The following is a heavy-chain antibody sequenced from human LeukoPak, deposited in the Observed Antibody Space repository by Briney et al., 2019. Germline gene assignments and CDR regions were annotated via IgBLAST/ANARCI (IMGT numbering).Heavy chain of an antibody. CDR1: GFTFSNYA. V-gene: IGHV3-23*01. J-gene: IGHJ4*02. Sequence: GGSLRLSCAASGFTFSNYAMFWVRQAPGKGLEWVSSISATGIRTNYADSVKGRFTISRDNSKNTLYLQMNSLRAEDTAIYYCAKRNSSGYYYFDYWGQGTLVTASS. CDR2: ISATGIRT. D-gene: IGHD3-22*01. CDR3: AKRNSSGYYYFDY.